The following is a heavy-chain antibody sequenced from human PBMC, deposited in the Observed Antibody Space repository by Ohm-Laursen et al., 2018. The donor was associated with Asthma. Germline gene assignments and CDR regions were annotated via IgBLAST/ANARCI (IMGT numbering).Heavy chain of an antibody. V-gene: IGHV1-69*01. CDR2: IIPIFGTA. Sequence: SSVKVSCKASGGTFSSYAISWVRQAPGQGLEWMGGIIPIFGTANYAQKFQGRVTITADESTSTAYMELSSLRSEDTAVYYCARGRLVRSSGSVLDWFDPWGQGTLVTVSS. D-gene: IGHD6-19*01. CDR1: GGTFSSYA. CDR3: ARGRLVRSSGSVLDWFDP. J-gene: IGHJ5*02.